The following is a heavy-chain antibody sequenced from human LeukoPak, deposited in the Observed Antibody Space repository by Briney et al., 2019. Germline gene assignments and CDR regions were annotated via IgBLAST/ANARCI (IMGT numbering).Heavy chain of an antibody. CDR1: GYTFTGYY. J-gene: IGHJ5*02. V-gene: IGHV1-2*02. CDR2: INPNSGGT. D-gene: IGHD2-2*01. Sequence: ASVKVSCKASGYTFTGYYMHWVRQAPGQGLEWMGWINPNSGGTNYAQKFQGRVTMTRDTSISTAYMELSRLRSDDTAVYYCAREVLGCSSTSRTGTYPFDPWGQGTLVTVSS. CDR3: AREVLGCSSTSRTGTYPFDP.